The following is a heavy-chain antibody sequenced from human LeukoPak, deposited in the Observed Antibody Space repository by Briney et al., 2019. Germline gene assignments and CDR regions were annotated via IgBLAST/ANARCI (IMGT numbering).Heavy chain of an antibody. Sequence: GGSLRLSCAASGFTFSSYSMNWVRQAPGKGLEWVSSISSSSSYIYYADSVKGRFTISRDNAKNSLYLQMNSLRAEDTAVYYCARLYYDFWSGYYWGYYFDYWGQGTLVTVSS. V-gene: IGHV3-21*01. D-gene: IGHD3-3*01. J-gene: IGHJ4*02. CDR3: ARLYYDFWSGYYWGYYFDY. CDR2: ISSSSSYI. CDR1: GFTFSSYS.